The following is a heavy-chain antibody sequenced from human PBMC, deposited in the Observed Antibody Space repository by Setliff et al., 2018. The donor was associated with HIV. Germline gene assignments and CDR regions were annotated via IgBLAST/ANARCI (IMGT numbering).Heavy chain of an antibody. D-gene: IGHD2-15*01. V-gene: IGHV4-38-2*02. CDR2: IYHSGST. CDR1: GYSISSGYY. Sequence: ASETLSLTCTVSGYSISSGYYWGWIRQPPGKGLEWIGSIYHSGSTYYNPSLKSRVTISVDTSKNQFSLKLSSVTPADTALYYCARGGASSKYFDSWGQGTLVTVSS. J-gene: IGHJ4*02. CDR3: ARGGASSKYFDS.